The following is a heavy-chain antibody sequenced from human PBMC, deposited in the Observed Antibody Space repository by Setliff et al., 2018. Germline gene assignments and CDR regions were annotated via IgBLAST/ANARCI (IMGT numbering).Heavy chain of an antibody. D-gene: IGHD3-3*01. CDR2: IFYGGSP. V-gene: IGHV4-39*07. CDR3: ARTDDYYNFYAY. J-gene: IGHJ4*02. CDR1: GASISGSSYY. Sequence: SETLSLTCTVSGASISGSSYYWAWIRQPPGRGMELIGSIFYGGSPYYNPSLKSRVTISIDASKNQFSLKLDSVTAADTAVYYCARTDDYYNFYAYWGQGTLVTVSS.